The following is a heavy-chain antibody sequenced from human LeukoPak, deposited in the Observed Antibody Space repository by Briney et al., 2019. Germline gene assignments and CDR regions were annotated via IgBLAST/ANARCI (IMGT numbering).Heavy chain of an antibody. CDR2: FDPEDGET. Sequence: ASVKVSCKVSGYTLTELSMHWVRRAPGRGLEWMGGFDPEDGETIYAQKFQGRVTMTEDTSTDTAYMELSSLRSEDTAVYYCARAPTTIFGVVRFDPWGQGTLVTVSS. J-gene: IGHJ5*02. D-gene: IGHD3-3*01. V-gene: IGHV1-24*01. CDR1: GYTLTELS. CDR3: ARAPTTIFGVVRFDP.